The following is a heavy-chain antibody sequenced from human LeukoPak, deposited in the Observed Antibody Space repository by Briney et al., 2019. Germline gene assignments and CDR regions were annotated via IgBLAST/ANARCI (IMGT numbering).Heavy chain of an antibody. Sequence: ASVKVSCKASGYTFTSYYMHWVRRAPGQGLEWMGIINPSGGSTSYAQEFQGRVTMTRDTSTSTVYMELSSLRSEDTAVYYCASSYCSSTSCYALPYWGQGTLVTVSS. D-gene: IGHD2-2*01. CDR2: INPSGGST. J-gene: IGHJ4*02. V-gene: IGHV1-46*01. CDR3: ASSYCSSTSCYALPY. CDR1: GYTFTSYY.